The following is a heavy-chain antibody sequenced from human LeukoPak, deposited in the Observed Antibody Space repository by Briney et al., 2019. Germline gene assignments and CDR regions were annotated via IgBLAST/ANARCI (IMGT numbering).Heavy chain of an antibody. Sequence: PSETLSLTCTVSGGSISSGSYYWSWIRQPAGKGLEWIGRIYTSGSTNYNPSLKSRVTISVDTSKNQFSLKLSSVTAADTAVYYCARSIVVVPAAISFYYYYYMDVWGKGTTVTVSS. CDR2: IYTSGST. CDR1: GGSISSGSYY. V-gene: IGHV4-61*02. CDR3: ARSIVVVPAAISFYYYYYMDV. J-gene: IGHJ6*03. D-gene: IGHD2-2*01.